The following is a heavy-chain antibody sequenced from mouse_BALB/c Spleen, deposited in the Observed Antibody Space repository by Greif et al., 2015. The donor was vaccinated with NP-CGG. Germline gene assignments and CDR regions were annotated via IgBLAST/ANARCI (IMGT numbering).Heavy chain of an antibody. CDR3: ASQFITTSRAWFAY. CDR2: ISYSGST. CDR1: GYSITSDYA. D-gene: IGHD1-2*01. Sequence: EVQLQQSGPGLVKPSQSLSLTCTVTGYSITSDYAWNWIRQFPGNKLEWMGYISYSGSTSYNPSLKSRISITRDTSKNQFFLQLNSVTTEDTATYYCASQFITTSRAWFAYWGQGTLVTASA. J-gene: IGHJ3*01. V-gene: IGHV3-2*02.